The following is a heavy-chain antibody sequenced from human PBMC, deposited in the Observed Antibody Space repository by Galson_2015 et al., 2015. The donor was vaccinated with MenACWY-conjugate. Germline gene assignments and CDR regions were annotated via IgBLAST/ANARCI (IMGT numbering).Heavy chain of an antibody. D-gene: IGHD6-19*01. V-gene: IGHV3-53*04. CDR3: ARQVVGSGWYWGAFDI. CDR1: GFTVSSNY. J-gene: IGHJ3*02. Sequence: SLRLSCAASGFTVSSNYMSWVRQAPGKGLEWVSVIYSGGSTYYADSVQGRFTISRHDSKNTLYLQMNSLRAEDTAVYYCARQVVGSGWYWGAFDIWGQGTMVTVSS. CDR2: IYSGGST.